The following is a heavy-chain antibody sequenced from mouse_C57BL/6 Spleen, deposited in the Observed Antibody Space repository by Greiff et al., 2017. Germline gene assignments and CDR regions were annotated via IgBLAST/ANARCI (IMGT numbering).Heavy chain of an antibody. CDR3: ARYPTAYYAMDY. CDR1: GFTFTAYY. V-gene: IGHV7-3*01. CDR2: IRNKANGYPT. J-gene: IGHJ4*01. Sequence: EVKLVESGGGLVQPGGSLSLSCAASGFTFTAYYMSWVRQPPGKALEWLGFIRNKANGYPTEYSASVKGRFTIARDNSQSILYLQMNALRAEDSATYYCARYPTAYYAMDYWGQGTSVTVSS. D-gene: IGHD4-1*02.